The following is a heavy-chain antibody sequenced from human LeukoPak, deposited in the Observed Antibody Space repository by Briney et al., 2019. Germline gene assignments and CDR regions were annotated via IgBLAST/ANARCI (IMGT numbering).Heavy chain of an antibody. CDR3: AREAIYCSGGSCYAYAFDI. D-gene: IGHD2-15*01. CDR1: GFTFSSYG. J-gene: IGHJ3*02. Sequence: PGGSLRLSCAASGFTFSSYGMHWVRQAPGKGLEWVAVIWYDGSNKYYADSVKGRFTISRDNSKNTLYLQMNSLRAEDTAVYYCAREAIYCSGGSCYAYAFDIWGQGTMVTVSS. V-gene: IGHV3-33*01. CDR2: IWYDGSNK.